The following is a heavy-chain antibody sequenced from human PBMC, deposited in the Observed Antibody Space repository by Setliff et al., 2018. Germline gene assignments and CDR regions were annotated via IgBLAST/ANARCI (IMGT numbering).Heavy chain of an antibody. D-gene: IGHD4-17*01. CDR1: GFTFDVYD. Sequence: GGSLRLSCAASGFTFDVYDLNWVRQAPGKGLEWVSSINWNGDRTGYADSVKGRFTISRDNAKNSLYLQMNRLRAEDTALNYCAKDLSNFGDYGDYWGQGTLVTVSS. J-gene: IGHJ4*02. V-gene: IGHV3-20*04. CDR2: INWNGDRT. CDR3: AKDLSNFGDYGDY.